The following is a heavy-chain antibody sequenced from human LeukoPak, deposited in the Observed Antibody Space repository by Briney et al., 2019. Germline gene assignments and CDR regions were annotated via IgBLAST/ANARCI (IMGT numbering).Heavy chain of an antibody. V-gene: IGHV3-53*01. CDR3: AREDGAVAAYAY. D-gene: IGHD2-15*01. Sequence: GSLRPSCPASESTSSTNYISWVRQPPGKGLKWVPVIYSGGSTYYADSAKGRFTISRDNFKNTLYLQMNSLRGEDMAVYYCAREDGAVAAYAYWGQGTLVSVSS. CDR1: ESTSSTNY. J-gene: IGHJ4*02. CDR2: IYSGGST.